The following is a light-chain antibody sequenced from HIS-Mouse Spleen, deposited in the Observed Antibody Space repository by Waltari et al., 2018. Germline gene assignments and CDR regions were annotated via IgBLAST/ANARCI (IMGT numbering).Light chain of an antibody. J-gene: IGLJ3*02. CDR1: SSDVWSYHL. CDR2: EGS. V-gene: IGLV2-23*01. CDR3: CSYAGSSTWV. Sequence: QSALTQPASVSGSPGPSIPISCPGTSSDVWSYHLVSWYQQHPGKAPKLMIYEGSKRPSGVSNRFSGSKSGNTASLTISGLQAEDEADYYCCSYAGSSTWVFGGGTKLTVL.